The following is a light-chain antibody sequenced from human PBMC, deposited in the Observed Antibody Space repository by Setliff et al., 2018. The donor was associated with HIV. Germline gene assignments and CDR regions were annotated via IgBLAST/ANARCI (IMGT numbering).Light chain of an antibody. CDR1: SNDVGRYDL. Sequence: LAQPASVSGSPGQSITISCTGTSNDVGRYDLVSWYQQHPARAPKLIIYQATRRPSGVSNRFSGSKSGNVASLTISGLQAEDEADYYCCSNTGSNTFVFGTGTKVTVL. CDR3: CSNTGSNTFV. V-gene: IGLV2-23*01. CDR2: QAT. J-gene: IGLJ1*01.